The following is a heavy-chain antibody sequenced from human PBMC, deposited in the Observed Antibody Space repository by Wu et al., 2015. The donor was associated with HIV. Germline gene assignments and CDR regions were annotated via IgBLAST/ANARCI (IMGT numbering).Heavy chain of an antibody. J-gene: IGHJ4*02. V-gene: IGHV1-46*01. Sequence: QVQLVQSGAEVKKPGASVKVSCKAFGYTFTSYYMHWVRQAPGQGLEWMGIINPSGGSTSYAQKFQGRVTMTRDTSTSTVYMELSSLRSEDTAVYYCARERVDHDSSGYRAHRGHHFDYWGQGTLVTVSS. CDR3: ARERVDHDSSGYRAHRGHHFDY. D-gene: IGHD3-22*01. CDR2: INPSGGST. CDR1: GYTFTSYY.